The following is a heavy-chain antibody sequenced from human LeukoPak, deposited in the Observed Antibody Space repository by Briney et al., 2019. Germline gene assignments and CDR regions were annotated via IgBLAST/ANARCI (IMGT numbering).Heavy chain of an antibody. J-gene: IGHJ4*01. V-gene: IGHV3-53*01. CDR1: EFSVSHNY. CDR3: AKDAHSGSYFDY. Sequence: GSLRLSCAASEFSVSHNYMSWVRQAPGKGLEWVSVIHSDGTTHYADSVKGRLTISRDNSKNTLYLQMNSLRVEDTAVYYCAKDAHSGSYFDYWGQGILDTVSS. D-gene: IGHD1-26*01. CDR2: IHSDGTT.